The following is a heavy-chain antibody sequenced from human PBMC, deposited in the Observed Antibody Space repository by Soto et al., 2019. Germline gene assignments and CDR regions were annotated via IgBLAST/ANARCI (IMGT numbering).Heavy chain of an antibody. D-gene: IGHD3-3*01. V-gene: IGHV1-18*01. CDR1: GYTFTSSG. Sequence: GASVKVSCKASGYTFTSSGISWVRQAPGQGLEWMGWISTDNGNTNYAQHLQGRVSMTTDTSTSTAYMDLRSLRSDDTAEYYCARDQGITTFGVYSMYYYGMDVWGQGTTVTVSS. J-gene: IGHJ6*02. CDR3: ARDQGITTFGVYSMYYYGMDV. CDR2: ISTDNGNT.